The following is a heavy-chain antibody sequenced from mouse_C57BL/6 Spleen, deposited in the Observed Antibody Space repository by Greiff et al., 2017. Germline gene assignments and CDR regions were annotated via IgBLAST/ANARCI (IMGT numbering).Heavy chain of an antibody. Sequence: VQRVESGAELARPGASVKLSCKASGYTFTSYGISWVKQRTGQGLEWIGEIYPRSGNTYYNEKFKGKATLTADKSSSTAYMELRSLTSEDSAVYFCARGRANEDAMDYWGQGTSVTVSS. CDR1: GYTFTSYG. CDR2: IYPRSGNT. D-gene: IGHD3-1*01. CDR3: ARGRANEDAMDY. J-gene: IGHJ4*01. V-gene: IGHV1-81*01.